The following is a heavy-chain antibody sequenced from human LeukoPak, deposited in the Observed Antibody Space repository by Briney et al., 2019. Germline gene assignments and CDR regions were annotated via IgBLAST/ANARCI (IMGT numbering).Heavy chain of an antibody. CDR1: GFTFSSYE. CDR3: ARAGGIGYYFDY. J-gene: IGHJ4*02. D-gene: IGHD4-23*01. V-gene: IGHV3-48*03. Sequence: GGSLRLSCAASGFTFSSYEMNWVRQAPGKGLEWVSYINSSGSTIYYADSVKGRFTISRDNAKNSLYLQMNSLRAEDTAVYYCARAGGIGYYFDYWGQGTLVTVSS. CDR2: INSSGSTI.